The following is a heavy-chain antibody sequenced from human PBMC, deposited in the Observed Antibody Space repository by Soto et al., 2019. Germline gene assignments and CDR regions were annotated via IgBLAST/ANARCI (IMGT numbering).Heavy chain of an antibody. J-gene: IGHJ4*02. CDR3: AKDRQQWLVFLDY. Sequence: QVQLVESGGGVVQPGRSLRLSCAASGFTFSSYGMHWVRQAPGKGLEWVSVISYDGSNKYYADSVKGRFTISRDNSKSTLYLQRNSLRAEDTAAYYCAKDRQQWLVFLDYWGQGTLVTVSS. D-gene: IGHD6-19*01. CDR2: ISYDGSNK. V-gene: IGHV3-30*18. CDR1: GFTFSSYG.